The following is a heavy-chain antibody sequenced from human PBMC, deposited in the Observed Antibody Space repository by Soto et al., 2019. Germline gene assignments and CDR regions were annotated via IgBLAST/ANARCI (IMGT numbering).Heavy chain of an antibody. CDR2: ISYDGSNK. V-gene: IGHV3-30*03. CDR3: ASERYSYGTNWFDP. Sequence: GGSLRLSCAASGFTFSSYGVHWVRQAPGKGLEWVAVISYDGSNKYYADSVKGRFTISRDNSKNTLYLQMNSLRAEDTAVYYCASERYSYGTNWFDPWGQGTLVTVSS. D-gene: IGHD5-18*01. CDR1: GFTFSSYG. J-gene: IGHJ5*02.